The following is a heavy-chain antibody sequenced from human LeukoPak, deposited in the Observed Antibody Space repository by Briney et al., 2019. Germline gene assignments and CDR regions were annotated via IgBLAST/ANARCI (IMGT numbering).Heavy chain of an antibody. CDR3: ASLSVTTTPYYYYYMDV. Sequence: GGSLRLSCAASGFTFSSYWMSWVRQAPGKGLEWVAIINQDGSEKYYVDSVKGRFTISRDNAKNTLYLQMNSLRAEDTAVYYCASLSVTTTPYYYYYMDVWGKGTTVTVSS. D-gene: IGHD4-11*01. CDR2: INQDGSEK. CDR1: GFTFSSYW. V-gene: IGHV3-7*01. J-gene: IGHJ6*03.